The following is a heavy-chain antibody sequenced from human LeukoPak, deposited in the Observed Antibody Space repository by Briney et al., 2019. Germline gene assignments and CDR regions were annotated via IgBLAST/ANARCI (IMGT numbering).Heavy chain of an antibody. CDR3: ARGYGYGNDY. J-gene: IGHJ4*02. CDR1: GFTFSRYW. Sequence: GGSLRLSCAASGFTFSRYWMYWVRQPPGKGLVWVSQINGDGSSTSYADSVKGRFTISRDNAKSTLYLQMNSLRAEDTAVYYCARGYGYGNDYWGQGTLVTVSS. V-gene: IGHV3-74*01. D-gene: IGHD5-18*01. CDR2: INGDGSST.